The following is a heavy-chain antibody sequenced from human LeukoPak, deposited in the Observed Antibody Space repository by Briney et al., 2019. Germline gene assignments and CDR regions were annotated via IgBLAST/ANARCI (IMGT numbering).Heavy chain of an antibody. Sequence: GGSLRLSCAASGFTFSSYGMHWVRQAPGKGLEWVAVIWYDGSNKYYADSVKGRFTISRDNSKNTLYLQMNSLRAEDTAVYYCAKDLRLGDSSGYYYWGQGTLVTVSS. D-gene: IGHD3-22*01. CDR2: IWYDGSNK. J-gene: IGHJ4*02. CDR1: GFTFSSYG. CDR3: AKDLRLGDSSGYYY. V-gene: IGHV3-30*02.